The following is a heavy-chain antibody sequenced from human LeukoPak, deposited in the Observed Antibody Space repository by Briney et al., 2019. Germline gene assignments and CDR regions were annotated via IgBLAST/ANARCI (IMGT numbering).Heavy chain of an antibody. V-gene: IGHV3-23*01. CDR3: ANPAEMAIPYYFDY. J-gene: IGHJ4*02. CDR1: RSTSSSYA. Sequence: GRSLRLSSAASRSTSSSYAMSWVRQAPAKGLQWVSAISGSGGSTYYADSVKGRFTISRDNSKNTLYLQMNSLRAEDTAVYYCANPAEMAIPYYFDYWGQGTLVTVSS. CDR2: ISGSGGST. D-gene: IGHD5-24*01.